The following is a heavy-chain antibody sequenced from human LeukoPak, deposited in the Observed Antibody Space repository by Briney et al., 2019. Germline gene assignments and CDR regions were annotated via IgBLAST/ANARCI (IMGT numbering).Heavy chain of an antibody. D-gene: IGHD2-2*01. CDR2: IYSSGST. Sequence: PWETLSLICTVSGFTISNYFWSWIRQPAGKGLEWIGRIYSSGSTYYNPSLKRRLTMSVDTSKNQFSLRLSSVTAADTAVYYCARDRCGSTSCYSHRRRLYNWFDPWGQGTLVTVSS. CDR3: ARDRCGSTSCYSHRRRLYNWFDP. J-gene: IGHJ5*02. CDR1: GFTISNYF. V-gene: IGHV4-4*07.